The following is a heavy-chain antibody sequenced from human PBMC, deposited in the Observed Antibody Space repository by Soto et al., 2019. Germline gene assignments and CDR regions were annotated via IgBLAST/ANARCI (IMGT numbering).Heavy chain of an antibody. CDR2: INHSGST. V-gene: IGHV4-34*09. CDR3: ARGRLGNLDY. Sequence: SETLSLTCAVYGGSFSGYYWSWIRQPPGKGLEWIGEINHSGSTNYNPSLKSRVTISVDTSKNQFSLKLSSVTAADTAVYYCARGRLGNLDYWGQGTLVTVSS. J-gene: IGHJ4*02. CDR1: GGSFSGYY.